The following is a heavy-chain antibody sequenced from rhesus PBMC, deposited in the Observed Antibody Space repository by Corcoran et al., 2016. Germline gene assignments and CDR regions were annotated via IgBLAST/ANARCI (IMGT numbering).Heavy chain of an antibody. Sequence: QVQLQESGPGLVKPSETLSLTCAVSGASISSYWWSWIRQPPGTGLEWIGEINGNSGITYYNFSLKSRVTISKDASKNQFSLKLNSVTAADTAVYYCARVVSGCIDVWGPGVLVTVSS. D-gene: IGHD2-21*01. CDR3: ARVVSGCIDV. V-gene: IGHV4-80*01. CDR1: GASISSYW. J-gene: IGHJ5-1*01. CDR2: INGNSGIT.